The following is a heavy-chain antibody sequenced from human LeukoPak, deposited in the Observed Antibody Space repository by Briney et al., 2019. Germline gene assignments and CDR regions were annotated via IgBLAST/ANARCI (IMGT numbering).Heavy chain of an antibody. Sequence: GGSLRLSCAGSGFIFSGYWMHWVRHAPGKGLMWVSRIKTDGTTTYYADSVKGRFTISRDNAKNTLYLQMNSLRAEDTALYYCARGSGIGYAFDIWGQGSMVTVSS. CDR2: IKTDGTTT. J-gene: IGHJ3*02. V-gene: IGHV3-74*01. CDR3: ARGSGIGYAFDI. D-gene: IGHD6-13*01. CDR1: GFIFSGYW.